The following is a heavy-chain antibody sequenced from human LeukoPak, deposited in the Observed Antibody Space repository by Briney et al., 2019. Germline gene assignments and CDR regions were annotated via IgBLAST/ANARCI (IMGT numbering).Heavy chain of an antibody. CDR3: ARDSGTQGPYYYGLDV. J-gene: IGHJ6*02. Sequence: GSLRLSCAASGFTFSSYSMNWVRQAPGKGLEWVSSISSSSSYIYYADSVKGRFTISRDNAKTTLYLQMNSLRPEDTAVYYCARDSGTQGPYYYGLDVWGQGTTVTVSS. V-gene: IGHV3-21*01. D-gene: IGHD1-7*01. CDR1: GFTFSSYS. CDR2: ISSSSSYI.